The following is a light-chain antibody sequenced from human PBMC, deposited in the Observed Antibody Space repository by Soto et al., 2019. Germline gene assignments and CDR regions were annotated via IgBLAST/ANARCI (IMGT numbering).Light chain of an antibody. CDR3: SSYTSSYTYV. CDR2: EVS. Sequence: QSALPQPASVSGSPGQSITISCTGTSRDVGYYNYVSWYQQHPGKAPKVMIYEVSYRPSGVSNRFSGSKSGNTASLTISGLQAEDEADYYCSSYTSSYTYVFGTGTKVTVL. CDR1: SRDVGYYNY. V-gene: IGLV2-14*01. J-gene: IGLJ1*01.